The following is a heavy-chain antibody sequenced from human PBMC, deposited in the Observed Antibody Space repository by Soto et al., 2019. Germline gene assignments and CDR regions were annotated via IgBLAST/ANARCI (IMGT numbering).Heavy chain of an antibody. Sequence: SETLSLTCAVHGGSFTGYYWSWIRQPPGKGLEWIGQINHSGITNYNPSLKSRVTISVDTSKNQFSLKLSSVTAADTAVFYCARHYSSGSRNWFDPWGQGTLVTVSS. V-gene: IGHV4-34*01. CDR3: ARHYSSGSRNWFDP. J-gene: IGHJ5*02. D-gene: IGHD6-19*01. CDR1: GGSFTGYY. CDR2: INHSGIT.